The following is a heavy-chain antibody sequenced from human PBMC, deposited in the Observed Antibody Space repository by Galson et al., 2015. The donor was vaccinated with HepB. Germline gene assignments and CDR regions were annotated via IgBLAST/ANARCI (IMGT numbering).Heavy chain of an antibody. D-gene: IGHD3-10*01. CDR1: GFTFTKYA. Sequence: SLRLSCAASGFTFTKYAMTWVRQAHGKGLDWVSAISASGGSIFYSNSVKGRFTISRDNSKNTLYLQLNSLRVEDTALYYCAKYWGDDSRSHYNVGWFDPWGQGTLVTVSS. J-gene: IGHJ5*02. CDR3: AKYWGDDSRSHYNVGWFDP. CDR2: ISASGGSI. V-gene: IGHV3-23*01.